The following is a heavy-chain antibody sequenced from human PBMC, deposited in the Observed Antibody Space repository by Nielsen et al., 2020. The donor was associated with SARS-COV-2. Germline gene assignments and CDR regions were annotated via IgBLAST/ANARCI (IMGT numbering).Heavy chain of an antibody. D-gene: IGHD5-24*01. V-gene: IGHV3-48*03. CDR2: ISSSGRGM. CDR1: GFTLSKYE. CDR3: AREGDGYKAYYNGLDV. Sequence: GESLKISCTASGFTLSKYEMKWVRQAPGEGLEWVAHISSSGRGMYYSYSVKGLFTIARDNAKNSVYLQMNSLIDDDTAVYYCAREGDGYKAYYNGLDVWGQGTTVTVSS. J-gene: IGHJ6*02.